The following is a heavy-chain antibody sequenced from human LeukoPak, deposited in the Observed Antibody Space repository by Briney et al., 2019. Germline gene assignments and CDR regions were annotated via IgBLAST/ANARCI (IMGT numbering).Heavy chain of an antibody. CDR1: GGTFSSYA. CDR2: IIPIFGTA. V-gene: IGHV1-69*13. J-gene: IGHJ6*02. CDR3: ARGLFMPCPHCYGMDV. Sequence: ASVKVSCTASGGTFSSYAISWVRQAPGQGLEWMGGIIPIFGTANYAQKFQGRVTITADESTSTAYMELSSLRSEDTAVYYCARGLFMPCPHCYGMDVWGQGTTVTVSS. D-gene: IGHD2-2*01.